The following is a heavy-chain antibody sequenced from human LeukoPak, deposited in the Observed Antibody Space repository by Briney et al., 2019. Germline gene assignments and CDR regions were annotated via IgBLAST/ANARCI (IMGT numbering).Heavy chain of an antibody. J-gene: IGHJ6*03. CDR1: GDSMCDSY. Sequence: SETLSLTCTVSGDSMCDSYWSWIRQPAGKGLEWIGRIYASGSTNYNPSLKSRVTLSVDTSSNQFSLTLSSVTAADTAVYHCARDIRSHNGPGGYYYYYMDVWGKGTTVTVSS. CDR3: ARDIRSHNGPGGYYYYYMDV. CDR2: IYASGST. V-gene: IGHV4-4*07. D-gene: IGHD2-8*01.